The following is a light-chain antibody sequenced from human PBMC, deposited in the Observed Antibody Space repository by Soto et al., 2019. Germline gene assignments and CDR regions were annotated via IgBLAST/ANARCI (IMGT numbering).Light chain of an antibody. V-gene: IGLV8-61*01. CDR3: VLYMGSGSVV. CDR1: SGSVSTSYY. CDR2: STN. J-gene: IGLJ2*01. Sequence: QAVVTQEPSFSVSPGGTVTLTCGLSSGSVSTSYYPSWYQQTPGQAPRTLIYSTNTRSSGVPDRFSGSILGNKAALTITGAQADDESDYYCVLYMGSGSVVFGGGTKFTVL.